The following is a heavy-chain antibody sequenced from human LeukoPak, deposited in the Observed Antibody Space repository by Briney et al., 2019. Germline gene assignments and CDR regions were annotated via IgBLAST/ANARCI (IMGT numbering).Heavy chain of an antibody. CDR1: GFTVSSNY. CDR3: ARDRVFPPDAFDI. Sequence: GGSLRLSCAASGFTVSSNYMSWVRQAPGKGLEWVSVIYSGGNTYYADSVKGRFTISRDNSKNTPYLQMNSLRAEDTAVYYCARDRVFPPDAFDIWGQGTMVTVSS. D-gene: IGHD2-21*01. V-gene: IGHV3-53*01. CDR2: IYSGGNT. J-gene: IGHJ3*02.